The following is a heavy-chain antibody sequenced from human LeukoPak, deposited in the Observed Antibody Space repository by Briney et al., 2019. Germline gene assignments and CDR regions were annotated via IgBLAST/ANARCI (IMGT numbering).Heavy chain of an antibody. CDR1: GDSISNYY. CDR3: ARDVLAPFAFDI. CDR2: ISYSGTT. Sequence: PSETLSLTCTVSGDSISNYYWNWVRQPPGKGLEWLGHISYSGTTNYNPSLKSRVTMSLDASKNPFSLNLSSVTAADTAVYYCARDVLAPFAFDIWGQGTMVTVSS. J-gene: IGHJ3*02. V-gene: IGHV4-59*01.